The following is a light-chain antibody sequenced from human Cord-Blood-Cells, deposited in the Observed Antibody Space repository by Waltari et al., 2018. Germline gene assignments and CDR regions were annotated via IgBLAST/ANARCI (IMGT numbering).Light chain of an antibody. V-gene: IGLV2-11*01. CDR1: SSDVGGYNY. CDR2: DVS. J-gene: IGLJ3*02. CDR3: CSYAGSYTFWV. Sequence: QSALTQPRSVSGSPGQSATISCTGTSSDVGGYNYVSWYQQHPGKAPKLMIYDVSKRPSGVPDRFSGSKSGNTASLTISGLQAEDEADYYCCSYAGSYTFWVFGGGTKLTVL.